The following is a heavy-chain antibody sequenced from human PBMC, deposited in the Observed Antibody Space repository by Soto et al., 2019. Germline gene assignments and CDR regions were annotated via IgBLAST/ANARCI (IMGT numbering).Heavy chain of an antibody. D-gene: IGHD3-10*01. J-gene: IGHJ5*02. CDR3: ARDRPGISVIRAVKTYNYFDP. CDR2: ISTDNTHR. Sequence: EASVKVSCKASGYNFLTYGISWLRQAPGRGLEWMGWISTDNTHRNYAQNFQERVTMTTDTSTNTAYMELRSLRSDDTAIYYCARDRPGISVIRAVKTYNYFDPWGQGTLVTVS. CDR1: GYNFLTYG. V-gene: IGHV1-18*01.